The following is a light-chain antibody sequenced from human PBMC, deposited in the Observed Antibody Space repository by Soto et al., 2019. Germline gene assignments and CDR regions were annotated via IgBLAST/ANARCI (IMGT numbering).Light chain of an antibody. CDR3: QQSYNTPWT. V-gene: IGKV1-39*01. CDR2: AAS. CDR1: QSISSY. J-gene: IGKJ1*01. Sequence: DIQMTQSPSSLSASVGDRVTITCRASQSISSYLNWYQQKPGKAPKLLIYAASSLQSGVPSRFSGSGSGTDFTLTISSLQPEDFATYYCQQSYNTPWTF.